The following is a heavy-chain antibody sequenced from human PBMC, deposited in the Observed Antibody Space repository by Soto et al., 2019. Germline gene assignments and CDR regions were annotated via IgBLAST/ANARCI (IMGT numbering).Heavy chain of an antibody. J-gene: IGHJ4*02. D-gene: IGHD3-9*01. CDR2: INHSGTA. V-gene: IGHV4-34*01. CDR3: ASVNILTGYYLDH. Sequence: SETLSLTCAVYGESLTGYYWSWIRQSTGKGLEWIGEINHSGTASYNPSLKSRVTISVDTSKNQFSLKLSSVTAADTAVYYCASVNILTGYYLDHWGQGTLVTVSS. CDR1: GESLTGYY.